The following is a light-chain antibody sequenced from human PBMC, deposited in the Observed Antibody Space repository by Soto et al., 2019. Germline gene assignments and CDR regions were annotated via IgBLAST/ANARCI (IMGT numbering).Light chain of an antibody. Sequence: EIVLTQSPGTLSLSPGERATLSCRASQSVSSSYLAWYQQKPGQAPRLLIYGASSMATGIPDRFSGSGPGXXXXXTISRLEPEDFAVYYCQHLSGTFGPGTKVDIK. CDR1: QSVSSSY. CDR2: GAS. CDR3: QHLSGT. J-gene: IGKJ3*01. V-gene: IGKV3-20*01.